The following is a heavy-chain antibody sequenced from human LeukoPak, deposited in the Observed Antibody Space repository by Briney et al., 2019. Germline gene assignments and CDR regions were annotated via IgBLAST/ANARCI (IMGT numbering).Heavy chain of an antibody. CDR2: INHSGST. J-gene: IGHJ5*02. CDR3: AGGHYSNYWFDP. Sequence: PSETLSLTCAVYGGSFSGYYWSWIRQPPGKGLEWIGEINHSGSTNYNPSLKSRVTISVDTSKNQFSLKLSSVTAADTAVYYCAGGHYSNYWFDPWGQGTLVTVSS. CDR1: GGSFSGYY. V-gene: IGHV4-34*01. D-gene: IGHD4-11*01.